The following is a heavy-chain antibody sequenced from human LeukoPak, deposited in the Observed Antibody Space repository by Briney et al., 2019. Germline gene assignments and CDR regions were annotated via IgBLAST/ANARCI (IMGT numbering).Heavy chain of an antibody. CDR1: GFTFSSYS. J-gene: IGHJ3*02. V-gene: IGHV3-48*01. D-gene: IGHD3-10*01. Sequence: GGSLRLSCAASGFTFSSYSMNWVRQAPGKGLEWVSYISSSSSTIYYADSVKGRFTISRDNAKNSLYLQMNSLRAEDTAVYYCARLFYGSEPSAFDIWGQGTMVTVSS. CDR3: ARLFYGSEPSAFDI. CDR2: ISSSSSTI.